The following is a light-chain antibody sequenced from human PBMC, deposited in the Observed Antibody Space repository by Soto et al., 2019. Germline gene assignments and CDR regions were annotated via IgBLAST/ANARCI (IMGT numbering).Light chain of an antibody. V-gene: IGKV3-15*01. Sequence: ETVMTQSPATLSVSPGERATLSCRASQSVSSNLAWYQQKPGQAPRLLIYGASTRATVIPARFSGSGSGTEFTLTISSLQSEDFAVYYCQQYNNWLTFGGGTKVDIK. CDR1: QSVSSN. CDR3: QQYNNWLT. CDR2: GAS. J-gene: IGKJ4*01.